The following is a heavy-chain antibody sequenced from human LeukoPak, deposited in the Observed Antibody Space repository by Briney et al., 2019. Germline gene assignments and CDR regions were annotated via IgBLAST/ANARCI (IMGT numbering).Heavy chain of an antibody. D-gene: IGHD3-3*01. CDR3: ARVPRLFFGRGGFDP. J-gene: IGHJ5*02. Sequence: ASVKVSCKASGYTFTSYGISWVRQAPGQGLEWMGWISAYNGNTNYAQKLQGRVTITTDESTSTAYMELSSLRSEDTAVYYCARVPRLFFGRGGFDPWGQGTLVTVSS. CDR1: GYTFTSYG. CDR2: ISAYNGNT. V-gene: IGHV1-18*01.